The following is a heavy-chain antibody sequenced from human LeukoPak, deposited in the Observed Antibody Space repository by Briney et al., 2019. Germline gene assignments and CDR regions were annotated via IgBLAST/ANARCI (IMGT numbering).Heavy chain of an antibody. Sequence: ASVKVSCEASGYTFTSYGISWVRQAPGQGLEWMGWISGDNGSTNYAQKLQGRVTMTTDTSTTTAYMELRSLRSDDSAIYYCAREDTRRGSRGYFDYWGQGTLVTVSS. CDR1: GYTFTSYG. CDR3: AREDTRRGSRGYFDY. D-gene: IGHD2-2*01. V-gene: IGHV1-18*01. J-gene: IGHJ4*02. CDR2: ISGDNGST.